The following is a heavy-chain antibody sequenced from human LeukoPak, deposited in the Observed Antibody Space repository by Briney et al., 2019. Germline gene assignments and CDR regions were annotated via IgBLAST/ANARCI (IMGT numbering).Heavy chain of an antibody. CDR1: GGSISSSSYY. CDR3: ARRHRGYSYGYGDY. Sequence: SETLSLTCTVSGGSISSSSYYWGEIRQPPGKGLEWIGSIYYSGSTYYNPSLKSRVTISVDTSKNQFSLKLSSVTAADTAVYYCARRHRGYSYGYGDYWGQGTLVTVSS. D-gene: IGHD5-18*01. V-gene: IGHV4-39*01. J-gene: IGHJ4*02. CDR2: IYYSGST.